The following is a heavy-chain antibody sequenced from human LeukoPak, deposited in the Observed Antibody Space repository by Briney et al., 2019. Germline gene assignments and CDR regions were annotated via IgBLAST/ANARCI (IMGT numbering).Heavy chain of an antibody. J-gene: IGHJ6*03. Sequence: GASVKVSRKASGYTFTSYYMHWVRQATGQGLEWVGWMNPNSGNTGYAQKFQGRVTITRNTSISTAYMELSSLRSEDTAVYYCARGVRSSGYSCCYYYYMDVWGKGTTVTVSS. CDR2: MNPNSGNT. D-gene: IGHD3-22*01. CDR3: ARGVRSSGYSCCYYYYMDV. V-gene: IGHV1-8*03. CDR1: GYTFTSYY.